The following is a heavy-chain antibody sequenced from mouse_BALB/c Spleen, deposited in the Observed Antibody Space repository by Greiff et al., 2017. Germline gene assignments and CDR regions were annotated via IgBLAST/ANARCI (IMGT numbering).Heavy chain of an antibody. Sequence: EVKLQESGPELVKPGASVKMSCKASGYTFTSYVMHWVKQKPGQGLEWIGYINPYNDGTKYNEKFKGKATLTSDKSSSTAYMELSSLTSEDSAVYYCARYPDYYGYDWFAYWGQGTLVTVSA. CDR2: INPYNDGT. V-gene: IGHV1-14*01. J-gene: IGHJ3*01. D-gene: IGHD1-2*01. CDR1: GYTFTSYV. CDR3: ARYPDYYGYDWFAY.